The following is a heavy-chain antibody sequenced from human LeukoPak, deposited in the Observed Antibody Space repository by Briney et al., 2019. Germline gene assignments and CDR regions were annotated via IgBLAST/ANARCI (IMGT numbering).Heavy chain of an antibody. D-gene: IGHD5-18*01. V-gene: IGHV3-33*06. CDR1: GFTFSSYG. J-gene: IGHJ4*02. CDR2: IWYDGSNK. Sequence: PGGSLRLSCAASGFTFSSYGMHWVRQAPGKGLEWVAVIWYDGSNKYYADSVKGRFTISRDNSKNTLYLQMNSLRAEDTAVYYCAKHRSYGPPPDYWGQGTLVTVSS. CDR3: AKHRSYGPPPDY.